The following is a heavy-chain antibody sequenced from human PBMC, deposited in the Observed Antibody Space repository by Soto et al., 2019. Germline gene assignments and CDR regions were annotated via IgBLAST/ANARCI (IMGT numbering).Heavy chain of an antibody. CDR3: AKPYHSSGWYLGGYFDY. CDR2: ISGSGGST. J-gene: IGHJ4*02. CDR1: GFTFSSYA. D-gene: IGHD6-19*01. V-gene: IGHV3-23*01. Sequence: EVQLLESGGGLVQPGGSLRLSCAASGFTFSSYATSWVRQAPGKGLEWVSAISGSGGSTYYADSVKGRFTISRDNSKNTLYLQMNSLRAEDTAVYYCAKPYHSSGWYLGGYFDYWGQGTLVTVSS.